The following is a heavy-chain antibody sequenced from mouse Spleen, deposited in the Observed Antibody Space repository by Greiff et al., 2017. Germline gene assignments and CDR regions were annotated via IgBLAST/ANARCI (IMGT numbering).Heavy chain of an antibody. CDR3: TRRGTTATRYYFDY. CDR1: GYTFTSYW. D-gene: IGHD1-2*01. J-gene: IGHJ2*01. CDR2: IYPSDSYT. Sequence: QVQLQQPGAELVRPGASVKLSCKASGYTFTSYWINWVKQRPGQGLEWIGNIYPSDSYTNYNQKFKDKATLTVDKSSSTAYMQLSSPTSEDSAVYYCTRRGTTATRYYFDYWGQGTTLTVSS. V-gene: IGHV1-69*02.